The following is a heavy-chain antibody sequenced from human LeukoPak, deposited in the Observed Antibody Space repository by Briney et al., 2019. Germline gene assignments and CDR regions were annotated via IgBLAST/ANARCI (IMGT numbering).Heavy chain of an antibody. Sequence: ASVEVSCKASGGTFSSYAISWVRQAPGQGLEWMGGIIPIFGTANYAQKFQGRVTITADESTSTAYMELSSLRSEDTAVYYCARASRYCSSTSCYVGAFDIWGQGTMVTVSS. CDR3: ARASRYCSSTSCYVGAFDI. V-gene: IGHV1-69*13. CDR2: IIPIFGTA. J-gene: IGHJ3*02. D-gene: IGHD2-2*01. CDR1: GGTFSSYA.